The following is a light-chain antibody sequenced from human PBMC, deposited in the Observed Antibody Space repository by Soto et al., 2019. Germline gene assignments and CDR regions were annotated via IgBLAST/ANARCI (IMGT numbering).Light chain of an antibody. Sequence: EIVLTQSPGILSLSPGQRVTLSWRASQSVSNDFLAWYQQKPGQAPRLLIYGASTRATDVPDRFSGSGSGADFTLTISRLEPEDFAVYYCQQYGSSPPRTFGQGTKVEMK. CDR3: QQYGSSPPRT. J-gene: IGKJ1*01. CDR2: GAS. CDR1: QSVSNDF. V-gene: IGKV3-20*01.